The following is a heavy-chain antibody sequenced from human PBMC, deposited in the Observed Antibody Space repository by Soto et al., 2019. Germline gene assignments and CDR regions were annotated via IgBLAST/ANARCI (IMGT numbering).Heavy chain of an antibody. Sequence: ASETLSVSGAGSGGSISDVYWSWIRQPPGKGLEWIGYIYYSGSTNYNPSLKSRVTISVDTSKNQFSLNLRSMSPAGTAVYYCARVGGLAARTFDYWGPGTLVTVSS. J-gene: IGHJ4*02. CDR1: GGSISDVY. CDR2: IYYSGST. CDR3: ARVGGLAARTFDY. V-gene: IGHV4-59*01. D-gene: IGHD6-6*01.